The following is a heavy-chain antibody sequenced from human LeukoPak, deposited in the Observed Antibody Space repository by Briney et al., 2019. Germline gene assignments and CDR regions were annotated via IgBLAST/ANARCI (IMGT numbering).Heavy chain of an antibody. J-gene: IGHJ4*02. CDR2: ISYDGSNK. D-gene: IGHD1-26*01. Sequence: GRSLRLSCAASGFTFSSYAMHWVRQAPGKGLEWVAVISYDGSNKYYADSVKGRFTISRDNSKNTLYLQMNSLRAEDTAVYYCARTGSYSGSYYLVYWGQGTLVTVSS. CDR1: GFTFSSYA. V-gene: IGHV3-30-3*01. CDR3: ARTGSYSGSYYLVY.